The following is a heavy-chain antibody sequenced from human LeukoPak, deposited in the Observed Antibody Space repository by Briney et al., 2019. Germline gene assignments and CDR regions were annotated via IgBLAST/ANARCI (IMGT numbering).Heavy chain of an antibody. CDR2: ISGSGGST. Sequence: PGGSLRLSCAASGLTFSSYAMSWVRQAPGKGLEWVSAISGSGGSTYYADSVKGRFTISRDNSKNTLYLQMNSLRAEDTAVYYCAKDKPTYYYDSSGLFDYWGQGTLVTVSS. J-gene: IGHJ4*02. CDR1: GLTFSSYA. D-gene: IGHD3-22*01. V-gene: IGHV3-23*01. CDR3: AKDKPTYYYDSSGLFDY.